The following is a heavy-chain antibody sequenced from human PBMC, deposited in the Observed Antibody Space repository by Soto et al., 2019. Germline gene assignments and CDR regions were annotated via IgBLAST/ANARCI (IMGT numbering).Heavy chain of an antibody. V-gene: IGHV3-48*02. J-gene: IGHJ6*02. CDR1: GFTFSSYS. Sequence: EVQLVESGGGLVQPGGSLRLSCAASGFTFSSYSMNWVRQAPGKGLEGVSYISSSSSTIYYADSVKGRFTISRDNAENSLYLQMNSLRDEDTAVYYCARDEGCSGGSCLTRYYYYYGMDVWGQGTTVTVSS. CDR3: ARDEGCSGGSCLTRYYYYYGMDV. D-gene: IGHD2-15*01. CDR2: ISSSSSTI.